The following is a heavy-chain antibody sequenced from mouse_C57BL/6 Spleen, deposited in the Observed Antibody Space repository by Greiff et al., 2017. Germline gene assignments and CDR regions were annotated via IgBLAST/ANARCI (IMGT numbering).Heavy chain of an antibody. CDR2: IYPGDGDT. CDR1: GYAFSSYW. V-gene: IGHV1-80*01. Sequence: VQLQQSGAELVKPGASVKISCKASGYAFSSYWMNWVKQRPGKGLEWIGQIYPGDGDTNYNGKFKGKATLTADKSSSTAYMQLSSLTSEDSAVYFCARGDLGRGFDYWGQGTTLTVSS. J-gene: IGHJ2*01. D-gene: IGHD4-1*01. CDR3: ARGDLGRGFDY.